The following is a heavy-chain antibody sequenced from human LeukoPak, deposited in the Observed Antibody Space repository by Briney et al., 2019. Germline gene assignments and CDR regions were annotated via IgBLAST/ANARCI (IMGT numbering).Heavy chain of an antibody. Sequence: ASVKVSCKASGYTFTSYGISWVRQAPGQGLEWMGWISAYNGNTNYAQKPQGRVTMTTDTSTSTAYMELRSLRSDDTAVYYCARDSFDWNYRLLDYWGQGTLVTVSS. CDR3: ARDSFDWNYRLLDY. CDR2: ISAYNGNT. CDR1: GYTFTSYG. V-gene: IGHV1-18*01. J-gene: IGHJ4*02. D-gene: IGHD1-7*01.